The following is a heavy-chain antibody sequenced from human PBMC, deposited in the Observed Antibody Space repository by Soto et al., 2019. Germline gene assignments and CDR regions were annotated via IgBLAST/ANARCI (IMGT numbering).Heavy chain of an antibody. J-gene: IGHJ6*02. D-gene: IGHD2-21*01. CDR3: SRGGPYYQDYYGMDV. V-gene: IGHV3-74*01. CDR1: GFTFSSYW. Sequence: GGSLRLSCAASGFTFSSYWMHWVRQTRGEGLVWVSRIHSDGRSTSSADSVKGRFTISRDTAKNTLYLEMNSLRAEDTAVYYCSRGGPYYQDYYGMDVWGQGTTVTVSS. CDR2: IHSDGRST.